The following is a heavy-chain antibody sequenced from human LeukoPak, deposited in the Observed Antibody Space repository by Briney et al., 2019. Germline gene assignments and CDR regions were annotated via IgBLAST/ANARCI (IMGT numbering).Heavy chain of an antibody. CDR3: ARGGIAVAGKLDY. CDR2: ISYDGSNK. CDR1: GFTFSSYA. J-gene: IGHJ4*02. Sequence: AGGSLRLSCAASGFTFSSYAMHWVRQAPGKGLEWVAVISYDGSNKYYADSVKGRFTISRDNSKNTLYLQMNSLRAEDTAVYYCARGGIAVAGKLDYWGQGTLVTVSS. V-gene: IGHV3-30*04. D-gene: IGHD6-19*01.